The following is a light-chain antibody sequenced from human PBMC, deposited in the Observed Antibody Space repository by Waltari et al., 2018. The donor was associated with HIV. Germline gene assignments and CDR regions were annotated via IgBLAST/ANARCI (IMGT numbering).Light chain of an antibody. CDR3: SSYITNIAYV. CDR2: DVT. V-gene: IGLV2-14*03. J-gene: IGLJ1*01. CDR1: SSDIGNNNY. Sequence: QSALTQPASVSGSPGQSITISCTGTSSDIGNNNYVSWCQQHPGNAPNLIIHDVTNRPSGVSTRFSGSKSGNTAYLTISGLQVEDEADYYCSSYITNIAYVFGTGTRVTVL.